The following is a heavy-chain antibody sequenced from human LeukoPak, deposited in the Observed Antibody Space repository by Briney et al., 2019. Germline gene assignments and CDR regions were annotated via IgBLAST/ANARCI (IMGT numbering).Heavy chain of an antibody. CDR3: ARFNYGDYGELGYYYYYGMDV. CDR2: MNPNSGNT. D-gene: IGHD4-17*01. Sequence: GASVKVSCKASGYTFTSYDINWVRQATGQGLEWMGWMNPNSGNTGYAQKFQGRVTMTRNTSISTAYMELSSLRSEDTAVYYCARFNYGDYGELGYYYYYGMDVWGQGTMVTVSS. CDR1: GYTFTSYD. V-gene: IGHV1-8*01. J-gene: IGHJ6*02.